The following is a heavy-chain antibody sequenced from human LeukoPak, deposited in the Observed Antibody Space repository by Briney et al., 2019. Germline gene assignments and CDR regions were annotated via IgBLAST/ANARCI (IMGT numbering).Heavy chain of an antibody. CDR1: GGSVSDYY. CDR3: ASRKLGNDY. Sequence: SETLSLACTISGGSVSDYYWSWIRQSPGKGLEWIGYIYHTGSTSYSPSLKSRVTISADTSQNQFSLKLSSVTAADTAVYYCASRKLGNDYWGQGTLVTVSS. CDR2: IYHTGST. D-gene: IGHD7-27*01. J-gene: IGHJ4*02. V-gene: IGHV4-59*02.